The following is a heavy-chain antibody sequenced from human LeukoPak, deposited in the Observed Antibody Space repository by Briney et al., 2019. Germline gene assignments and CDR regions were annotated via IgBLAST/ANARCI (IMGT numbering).Heavy chain of an antibody. J-gene: IGHJ6*02. CDR1: GYTFTGYY. CDR3: ARDNVGYYDSSGYYYGMDV. Sequence: ASVKVSCKASGYTFTGYYMHWVRQAPGQGLEGMGWINPNSGGTNYAQKFQGRVTMTRDTSISTAYMELSRLRSDDTAVYYCARDNVGYYDSSGYYYGMDVWGQGTTVTVSS. CDR2: INPNSGGT. D-gene: IGHD3-22*01. V-gene: IGHV1-2*02.